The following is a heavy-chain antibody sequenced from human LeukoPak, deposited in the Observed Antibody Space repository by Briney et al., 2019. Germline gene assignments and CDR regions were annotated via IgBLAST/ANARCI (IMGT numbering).Heavy chain of an antibody. Sequence: GASVKVSCTVSGSSLSELSIYWVRQAPGKGLEWMGGFDVIDSETFYAQKFQGRVTMTEDSSTDTAYMELRSLTSDDTALYYCAAGRPYSLLDYWGQGTLVTVSS. J-gene: IGHJ4*02. CDR2: FDVIDSET. V-gene: IGHV1-24*01. CDR3: AAGRPYSLLDY. CDR1: GSSLSELS. D-gene: IGHD5-18*01.